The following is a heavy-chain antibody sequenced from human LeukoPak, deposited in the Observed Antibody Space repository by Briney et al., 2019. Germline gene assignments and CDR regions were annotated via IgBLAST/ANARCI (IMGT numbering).Heavy chain of an antibody. D-gene: IGHD4-17*01. CDR2: ISGSGGST. J-gene: IGHJ5*02. CDR3: AGTVTTVGWFDP. Sequence: GGSLRLSCAASGFTLSSYAMSWVRQAPGKGLEWVSAISGSGGSTYYADSVKGRFTISRDNSKNTLYLQMNSLRAEDTAVYYCAGTVTTVGWFDPWGQGTLVTVSS. CDR1: GFTLSSYA. V-gene: IGHV3-23*01.